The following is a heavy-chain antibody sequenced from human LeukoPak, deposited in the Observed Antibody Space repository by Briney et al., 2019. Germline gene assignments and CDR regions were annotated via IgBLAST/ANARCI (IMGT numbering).Heavy chain of an antibody. CDR2: IYHSGST. V-gene: IGHV4-38-2*02. CDR3: ARHPGYCSSTSCSPWFDP. CDR1: GGSISGYY. J-gene: IGHJ5*02. D-gene: IGHD2-2*01. Sequence: PSETLSLTCTVSGGSISGYYWGWIRQPPGKGLEWIGSIYHSGSTYYNPSLKSRVTISVDTSKNQFSLKLSSVTAADTAVYYCARHPGYCSSTSCSPWFDPWGQGTLVTVSS.